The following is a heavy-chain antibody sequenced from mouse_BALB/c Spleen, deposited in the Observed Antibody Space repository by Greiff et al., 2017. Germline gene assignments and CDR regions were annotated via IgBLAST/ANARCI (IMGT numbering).Heavy chain of an antibody. CDR2: IYPGDGDT. Sequence: QVQLQQSGPELVKPGASVKISCKASGYAFSSSWMNWVKQRPGQGLEWIGRIYPGDGDTNYNGKFKGKATLTADKSSSTAYMQLSSLTSVDSAVYFCARGYYGYFDYWGQGTTLTVSS. D-gene: IGHD1-1*01. V-gene: IGHV1-82*01. J-gene: IGHJ2*01. CDR3: ARGYYGYFDY. CDR1: GYAFSSSW.